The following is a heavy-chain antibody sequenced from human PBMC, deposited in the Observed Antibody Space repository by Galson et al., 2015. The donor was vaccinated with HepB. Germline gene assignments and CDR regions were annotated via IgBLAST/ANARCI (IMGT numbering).Heavy chain of an antibody. D-gene: IGHD3-10*01. CDR1: GFTFSDYY. Sequence: SLRLSCAASGFTFSDYYMSWIRQAPGKGLGCVSYISSSSNYTNYAHYVKGRFTISRDNAKNSLYLQMNILRAKDTAVYYCARGGGLLWFGESLDPWGQGTLVTVSS. V-gene: IGHV3-11*06. J-gene: IGHJ5*02. CDR2: ISSSSNYT. CDR3: ARGGGLLWFGESLDP.